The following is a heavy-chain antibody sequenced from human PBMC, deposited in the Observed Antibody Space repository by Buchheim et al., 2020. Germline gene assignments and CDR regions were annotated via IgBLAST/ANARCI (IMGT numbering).Heavy chain of an antibody. D-gene: IGHD4-17*01. CDR1: GFTFSSYG. J-gene: IGHJ4*02. CDR3: ARDSKNYGDQGIDY. CDR2: IWYDGSNK. V-gene: IGHV3-33*01. Sequence: QVQLVESGGGVVQPGRSLRLSCAASGFTFSSYGMHWVRQAPGKGLEWVAVIWYDGSNKYYADSVKGRFTISRDNSKNTLYLQMNSLRAEDTAVYYCARDSKNYGDQGIDYWGQGTL.